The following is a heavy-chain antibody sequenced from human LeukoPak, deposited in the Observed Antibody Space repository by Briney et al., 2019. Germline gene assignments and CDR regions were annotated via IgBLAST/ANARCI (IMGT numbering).Heavy chain of an antibody. D-gene: IGHD3-10*01. CDR3: AKGARYYGSGPGLQNLYYFDY. V-gene: IGHV3-23*01. CDR2: ISGSGGST. CDR1: GFTFSSYA. Sequence: GGSLRLSCAASGFTFSSYAMSWVRQAPGKGLEWVSAISGSGGSTYYADSVKGRLTISRDNSKNTLYLQMNSLRAEDTAVYYCAKGARYYGSGPGLQNLYYFDYWGQGTLVTVSS. J-gene: IGHJ4*02.